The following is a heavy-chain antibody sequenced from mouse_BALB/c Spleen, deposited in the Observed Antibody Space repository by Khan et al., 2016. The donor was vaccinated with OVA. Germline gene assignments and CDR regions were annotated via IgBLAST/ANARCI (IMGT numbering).Heavy chain of an antibody. CDR2: INPRSGYS. CDR1: GYTFTSHT. D-gene: IGHD2-14*01. V-gene: IGHV1-4*01. CDR3: ARRTTGYTMDY. Sequence: VELVESGAELARPGASVKMSCKASGYTFTSHTMHWIMQSPGQGLEWIGYINPRSGYSNYNQKFNDKATLTADKSSSTAYMQLSSLTSEDSAVXYCARRTTGYTMDYWGQGTSVTVSS. J-gene: IGHJ4*01.